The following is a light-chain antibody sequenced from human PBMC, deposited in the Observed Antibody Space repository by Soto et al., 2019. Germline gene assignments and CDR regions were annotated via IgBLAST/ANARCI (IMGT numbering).Light chain of an antibody. CDR3: QQYSGLPMT. CDR2: GAS. Sequence: IVLTQSPGTLSLSPWQTATLSCRASQTVNSNYLAWCQQKPGQAPRLLIYGASRRATGIPDRFSGSGSGTDFTLTITRLEPEDFAVYFCQQYSGLPMTFGQGTRLEIK. CDR1: QTVNSNY. V-gene: IGKV3-20*01. J-gene: IGKJ5*01.